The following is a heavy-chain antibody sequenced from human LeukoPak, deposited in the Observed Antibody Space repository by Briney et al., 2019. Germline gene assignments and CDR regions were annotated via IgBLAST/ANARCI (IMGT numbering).Heavy chain of an antibody. CDR3: AELGITRFGGV. CDR1: GFTFCSYE. J-gene: IGHJ6*04. CDR2: ISSSGSTI. Sequence: PGGSLRLSCAASGFTFCSYERNWVRRAPGKGLEWVSYISSSGSTIYYADSVKGRFTISRDNAKNSLYLQMNSLRAEDTAVYYCAELGITRFGGVWGKGTTVTISS. V-gene: IGHV3-48*03. D-gene: IGHD3-10*02.